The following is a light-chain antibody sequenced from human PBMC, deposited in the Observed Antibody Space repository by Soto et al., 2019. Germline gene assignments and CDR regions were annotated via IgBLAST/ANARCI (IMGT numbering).Light chain of an antibody. CDR2: THN. CDR1: SSNIGSHV. CDR3: AAWDGSLQSWV. V-gene: IGLV1-44*01. J-gene: IGLJ3*02. Sequence: QLLLTQPPSASGTPGQRVTISCSGSSSNIGSHVVNWYQQVPGTAPKLLIYTHNQRPSGVPDRFSDSKSGTSASLAISGLQSEDEADYYCAAWDGSLQSWVFGGGTKLTVL.